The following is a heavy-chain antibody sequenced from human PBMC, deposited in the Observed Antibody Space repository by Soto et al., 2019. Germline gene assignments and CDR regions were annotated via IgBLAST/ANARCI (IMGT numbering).Heavy chain of an antibody. Sequence: SGGSLRLSCAASGCTFRTYWMSWVRQPPGKGLEWVAVISNGGSNKYYADSVKGRFTISRDNSKNTLYLKMNSLRAEDTAVYYCAKDLWYGESLTYYFDYWGQGILVTVSS. J-gene: IGHJ4*02. CDR2: ISNGGSNK. CDR3: AKDLWYGESLTYYFDY. V-gene: IGHV3-30*18. D-gene: IGHD3-10*01. CDR1: GCTFRTYW.